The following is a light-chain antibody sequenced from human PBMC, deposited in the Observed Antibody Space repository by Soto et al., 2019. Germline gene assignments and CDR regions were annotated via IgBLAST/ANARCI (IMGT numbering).Light chain of an antibody. J-gene: IGKJ5*01. V-gene: IGKV3-15*01. Sequence: EIVLTQSPATLSVSPGERATLSCRASQTINHKLVWYQQKPGQPPMLLMSDAFTRAPGIPARFSGSGSGTEGILAIYSLQSEDCAVYYCYQYEGWSPITFGEGTRLEI. CDR2: DAF. CDR1: QTINHK. CDR3: YQYEGWSPIT.